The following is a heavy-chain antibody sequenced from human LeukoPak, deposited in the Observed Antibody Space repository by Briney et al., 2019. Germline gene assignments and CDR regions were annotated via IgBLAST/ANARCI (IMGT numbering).Heavy chain of an antibody. Sequence: GGSLRLSCAASGFTFSSYGMHWVRQAPGKGLEWVAFIRYDGSNKYYADSVKGRFTISRDNAKNSLYLQMNSLRAEDTAVYYCARDYYSSGSYSYFDYWGQGTLVTVSS. CDR1: GFTFSSYG. J-gene: IGHJ4*02. CDR3: ARDYYSSGSYSYFDY. V-gene: IGHV3-30*02. D-gene: IGHD1-26*01. CDR2: IRYDGSNK.